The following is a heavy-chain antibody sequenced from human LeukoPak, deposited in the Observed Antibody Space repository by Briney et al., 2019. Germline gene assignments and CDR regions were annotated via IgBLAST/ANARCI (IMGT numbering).Heavy chain of an antibody. CDR3: AREAYGRFDY. CDR1: GYTFTTCG. J-gene: IGHJ4*02. D-gene: IGHD3-10*01. V-gene: IGHV1-18*01. CDR2: INPHNGNT. Sequence: ASVKVSCKASGYTFTTCGISWVRQAPGQGLEWMGWINPHNGNTKYAQNLQGRVTMITDTSTSTAYMELRSLRSDDTAVYYCAREAYGRFDYWGQGALVTVSS.